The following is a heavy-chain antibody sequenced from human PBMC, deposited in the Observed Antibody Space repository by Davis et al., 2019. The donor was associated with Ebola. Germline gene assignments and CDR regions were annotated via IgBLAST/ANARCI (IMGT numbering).Heavy chain of an antibody. CDR3: ARGYKTFDY. V-gene: IGHV3-23*01. Sequence: GESLKISCAASGFTFSSFAMGWVRQAPGKGLEWVSAISASGDTTYYADSVKGRFTISRDNSKNSLYLHMNSLRAEDTAVYYCARGYKTFDYWGQGTLVTVSS. D-gene: IGHD5-24*01. CDR2: ISASGDTT. J-gene: IGHJ4*02. CDR1: GFTFSSFA.